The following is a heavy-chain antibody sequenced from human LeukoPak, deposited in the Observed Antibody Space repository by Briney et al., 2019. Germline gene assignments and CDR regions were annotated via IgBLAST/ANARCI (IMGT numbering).Heavy chain of an antibody. V-gene: IGHV1-2*02. CDR3: ARGELSVSHNLMDV. CDR2: INPNSGGT. D-gene: IGHD1-26*01. Sequence: VASVKVSCKASGYTFTGYYMHWVRQAPGQGLEWMGWINPNSGGTNYAQKFQGRVPMTRDTSISTAYMELSRLRSDDTAVYYCARGELSVSHNLMDVWGQGTTVTVSS. J-gene: IGHJ6*02. CDR1: GYTFTGYY.